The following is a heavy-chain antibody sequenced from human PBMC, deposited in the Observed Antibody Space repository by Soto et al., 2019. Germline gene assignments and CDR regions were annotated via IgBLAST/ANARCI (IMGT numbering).Heavy chain of an antibody. D-gene: IGHD6-13*01. J-gene: IGHJ6*02. CDR1: GFTVSSFG. V-gene: IGHV3-64D*06. CDR2: LSSNGIGT. Sequence: GSLVLACAVSGFTVSSFGMHWVRQAPGKGLEHVSTLSSNGIGTYYADSVKGRFTFSRDTSKNTLYLQMSSLRTEDTAVYYCVKDMGQAAVGIRYPYGLDVWGLGTTVTVYS. CDR3: VKDMGQAAVGIRYPYGLDV.